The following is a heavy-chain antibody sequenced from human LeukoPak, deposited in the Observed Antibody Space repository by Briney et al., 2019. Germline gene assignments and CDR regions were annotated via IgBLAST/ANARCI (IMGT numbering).Heavy chain of an antibody. V-gene: IGHV3-23*01. D-gene: IGHD2-15*01. Sequence: GGSLRLSCAASGFTFSSYAMSWVRQAPGKGLEWVSGISGGVGNTYYADSVKGRFAISRDNSKNTLFLQMNSLRAEDTAVYYCAKDLNPYCSGGSCYGDYWGQGTLVTVSS. CDR2: ISGGVGNT. CDR3: AKDLNPYCSGGSCYGDY. J-gene: IGHJ4*02. CDR1: GFTFSSYA.